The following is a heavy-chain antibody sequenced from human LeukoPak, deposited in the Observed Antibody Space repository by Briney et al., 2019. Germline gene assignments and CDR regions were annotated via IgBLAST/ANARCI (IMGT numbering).Heavy chain of an antibody. V-gene: IGHV1-18*01. Sequence: AASVKVFCKASGYTFTSYGISWVRQAPGQGLEWMGWISAYNGNTNYAQKLQGRVTMTTDTSTSTAYMELRSLRSDDTAVYYCARVEDGSSWYPPDYWGQGTLVTVSS. D-gene: IGHD6-13*01. CDR1: GYTFTSYG. J-gene: IGHJ4*02. CDR3: ARVEDGSSWYPPDY. CDR2: ISAYNGNT.